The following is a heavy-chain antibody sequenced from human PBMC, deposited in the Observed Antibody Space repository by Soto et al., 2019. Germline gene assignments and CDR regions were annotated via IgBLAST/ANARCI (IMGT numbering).Heavy chain of an antibody. CDR2: ITWNSGNI. J-gene: IGHJ4*02. CDR1: GFAFDHYA. CDR3: SKDMFPYCSGSSCCGSFDC. Sequence: EVQLVESGGGLVQPGRSLRLSCAASGFAFDHYAMHWVRQAPGKGLEWVSGITWNSGNIAYADSVKGRFTISRDNAKNSLYLQMNSLRPEDTALSYCSKDMFPYCSGSSCCGSFDCWGQGTLVTVSS. D-gene: IGHD2-15*01. V-gene: IGHV3-9*01.